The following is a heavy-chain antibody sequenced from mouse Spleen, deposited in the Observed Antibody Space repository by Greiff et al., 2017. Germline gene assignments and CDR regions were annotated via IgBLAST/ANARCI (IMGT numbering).Heavy chain of an antibody. V-gene: IGHV1-9*01. CDR1: GYTFSSYW. CDR2: ILPGSGST. D-gene: IGHD1-2*01. J-gene: IGHJ3*01. Sequence: QVQLQQSGAELMKPGASVKISCKATGYTFSSYWIEWVKQRPGHGLEWIGEILPGSGSTNYNEKFKGKATFTADTSSNTAYMQLSSLTSEDSAVYYCARLFITTARAYWGQGTLVTVSA. CDR3: ARLFITTARAY.